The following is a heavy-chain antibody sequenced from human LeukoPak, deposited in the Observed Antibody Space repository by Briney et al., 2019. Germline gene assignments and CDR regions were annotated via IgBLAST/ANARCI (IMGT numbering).Heavy chain of an antibody. J-gene: IGHJ4*02. D-gene: IGHD5-24*01. CDR2: INSDGSST. CDR3: ARERGKMATTKQFDY. V-gene: IGHV3-74*01. CDR1: RFTFSSYW. Sequence: GGSLRLSCAASRFTFSSYWMHWVRQAPGKGLVWVSRINSDGSSTSYADSVKGRFTISRDNAKNTLYLQMNSLRAEDTAVYYCARERGKMATTKQFDYWGQGTLVTVSS.